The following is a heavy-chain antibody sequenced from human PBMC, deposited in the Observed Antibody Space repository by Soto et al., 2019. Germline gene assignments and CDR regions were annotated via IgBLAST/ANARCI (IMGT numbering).Heavy chain of an antibody. V-gene: IGHV3-33*01. CDR2: IWYDGSNK. CDR3: ARDTVGYCSGGSRYGPLDY. J-gene: IGHJ4*02. CDR1: GFTFSSYG. D-gene: IGHD2-15*01. Sequence: GGSLRLSCAASGFTFSSYGMHWVRQAPGKGLEWVAVIWYDGSNKYYADYVKGRFTISRDNSKNTLYLQMNSLRAEDRAVYYCARDTVGYCSGGSRYGPLDYLGPETLVNV.